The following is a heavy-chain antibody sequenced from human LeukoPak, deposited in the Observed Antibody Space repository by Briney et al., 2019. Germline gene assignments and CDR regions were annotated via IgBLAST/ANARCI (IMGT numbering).Heavy chain of an antibody. J-gene: IGHJ4*02. CDR1: GGSISSSSYY. V-gene: IGHV4-39*07. CDR2: IYYSGST. Sequence: SETLSLTCTVSGGSISSSSYYWGWIRQPPGKGLEWIGSIYYSGSTYYNPSLKSRVTISVDTSKNQFSLKLSSVTAADTAVYYWGGGWVPEKNDFWGQGTLVTVSA. D-gene: IGHD3-16*01. CDR3: GGGWVPEKNDF.